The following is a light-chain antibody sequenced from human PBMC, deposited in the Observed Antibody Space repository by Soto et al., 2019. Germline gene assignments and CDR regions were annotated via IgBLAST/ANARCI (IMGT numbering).Light chain of an antibody. CDR3: SSYTRTTTLV. CDR2: EVT. Sequence: QSVLTQPASVSGSPGQSITISCTGTSSDVGGYKYVSWYQHHPGKAPKLLIYEVTNRPSGVSHRFSGSKSGNTASLTISGLQAEDEADYHCSSYTRTTTLVFGGGTKLTVL. V-gene: IGLV2-14*01. J-gene: IGLJ2*01. CDR1: SSDVGGYKY.